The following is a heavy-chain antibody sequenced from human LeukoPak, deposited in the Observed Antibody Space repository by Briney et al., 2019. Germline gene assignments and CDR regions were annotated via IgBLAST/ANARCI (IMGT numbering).Heavy chain of an antibody. V-gene: IGHV4-34*01. Sequence: PSETLSLTCAVYGGSFSGYYWSWIRQPPGKGLEWIGEINHSGSTNYNPSLKSRVTISVDTSKNQFSLKLSSVTAADTAVYYCASGIEKPNFDYWGQGTPVTVSS. CDR3: ASGIEKPNFDY. J-gene: IGHJ4*02. CDR2: INHSGST. CDR1: GGSFSGYY.